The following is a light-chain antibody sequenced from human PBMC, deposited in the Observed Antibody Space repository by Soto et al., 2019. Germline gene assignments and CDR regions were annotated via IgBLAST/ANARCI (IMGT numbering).Light chain of an antibody. Sequence: ENVLTQSPGTLSFSPGERAILSCRASQSVSSTYLAWYQQKPGQAPRLLIYGASSRATGIPDRFSGSGSGTDFTLTISRLEPEDFAVYYCQQRDYWQVTFGQGTRRRL. CDR2: GAS. CDR1: QSVSSTY. V-gene: IGKV3D-20*02. CDR3: QQRDYWQVT. J-gene: IGKJ5*01.